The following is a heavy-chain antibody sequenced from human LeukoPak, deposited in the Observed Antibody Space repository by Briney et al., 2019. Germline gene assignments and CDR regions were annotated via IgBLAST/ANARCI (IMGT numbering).Heavy chain of an antibody. V-gene: IGHV3-23*01. J-gene: IGHJ4*02. CDR3: AKDRSGSRSYYLDY. D-gene: IGHD1-26*01. CDR2: ISGSGGSA. CDR1: GFTSSSYA. Sequence: AGGSLRLSCAASGFTSSSYAMSWVRQAPGKGLEWVSAISGSGGSAYYADSVKGRFTISRDNSKNTLYLQMNSLRAEDTAVYYCAKDRSGSRSYYLDYWGQGTLVTVSS.